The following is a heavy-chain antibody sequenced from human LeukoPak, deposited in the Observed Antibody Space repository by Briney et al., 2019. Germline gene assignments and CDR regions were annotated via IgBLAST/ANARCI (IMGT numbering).Heavy chain of an antibody. D-gene: IGHD6-13*01. CDR1: GYTFTSYA. CDR3: ARGRIVAAYYYYYMDV. Sequence: ASVKVSCKASGYTFTSYAMNWVRQAPGQGLEWMGWINTNTGNPTYAQGFTGRFVFSLDTSVSTAYLQISSLKAEDTAVYYCARGRIVAAYYYYYMDVWGKGTTVTISS. CDR2: INTNTGNP. J-gene: IGHJ6*03. V-gene: IGHV7-4-1*02.